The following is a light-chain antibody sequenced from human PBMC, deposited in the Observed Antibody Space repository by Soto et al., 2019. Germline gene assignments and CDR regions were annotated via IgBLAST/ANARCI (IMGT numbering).Light chain of an antibody. J-gene: IGKJ2*01. V-gene: IGKV1-39*01. CDR1: QCICNY. CDR3: QQSYSTPPGT. Sequence: DIQMTQSPSSLSASVGDRCTITCRSSQCICNYLNWYQQKPGKAPNLLIYDASSLQSGVPSRFSGSGSGTDFTLTISSLQPEDFATYYCQQSYSTPPGTFGQGTKVDIK. CDR2: DAS.